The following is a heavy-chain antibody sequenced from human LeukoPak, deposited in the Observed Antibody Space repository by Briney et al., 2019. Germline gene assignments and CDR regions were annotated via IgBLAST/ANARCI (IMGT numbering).Heavy chain of an antibody. V-gene: IGHV3-30*02. J-gene: IGHJ4*02. CDR3: AKDLSRYGSGRPYYFDY. CDR1: GFTFSSYG. D-gene: IGHD6-19*01. CDR2: IRYDGSNK. Sequence: GGSLRLSCAASGFTFSSYGMHWVRQAPGKGLEWVAFIRYDGSNKYYADSVKGRFTISRDNSKNTLYLQMNSLRAEDTAVYYCAKDLSRYGSGRPYYFDYWGQGTLVTVSS.